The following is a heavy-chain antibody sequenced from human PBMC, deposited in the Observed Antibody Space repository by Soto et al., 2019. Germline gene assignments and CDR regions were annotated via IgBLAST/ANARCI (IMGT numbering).Heavy chain of an antibody. D-gene: IGHD3-3*01. CDR2: IKSKNDDGTT. CDR3: TTERRDFWSGFYAY. J-gene: IGHJ4*02. V-gene: IGHV3-15*01. Sequence: VQLVESGGGMVKPGGSLKLSCAASGFTFSNAWMSWVRQAPGKGLEWVGRIKSKNDDGTTDYAVPVKGRFTISREDSKNMLYLQMTSLKIEDTAVYYCTTERRDFWSGFYAYWGQGTLVPVSS. CDR1: GFTFSNAW.